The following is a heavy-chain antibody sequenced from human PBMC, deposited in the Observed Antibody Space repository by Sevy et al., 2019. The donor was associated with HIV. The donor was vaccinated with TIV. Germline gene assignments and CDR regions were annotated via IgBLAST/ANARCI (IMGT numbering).Heavy chain of an antibody. CDR1: GFTFSTYT. V-gene: IGHV3-21*01. D-gene: IGHD3-10*01. CDR2: ITSSSNYI. J-gene: IGHJ3*02. Sequence: GGSLRLSCAASGFTFSTYTMNGVRQAPWKGLEWVSSITSSSNYIYYADSVKGRFTISRDNAKDSVYLQMNSLRAEDTAVYYCARPYGSGSWEAFDIWGQGTMVTVSS. CDR3: ARPYGSGSWEAFDI.